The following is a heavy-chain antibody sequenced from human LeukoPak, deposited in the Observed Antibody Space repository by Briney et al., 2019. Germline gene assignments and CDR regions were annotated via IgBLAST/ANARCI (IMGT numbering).Heavy chain of an antibody. CDR1: GYTLTELS. V-gene: IGHV1-24*01. D-gene: IGHD5-12*01. CDR3: SSSYSGYDLGGY. Sequence: GASVKVSCKVSGYTLTELSMHWVREAPGKGLEWMGGSNPEDGETIYAQKFQGRVTMTEDTSTDTAYMELSSLRSEDTAVYYCSSSYSGYDLGGYWGQGTLVTVSS. CDR2: SNPEDGET. J-gene: IGHJ4*02.